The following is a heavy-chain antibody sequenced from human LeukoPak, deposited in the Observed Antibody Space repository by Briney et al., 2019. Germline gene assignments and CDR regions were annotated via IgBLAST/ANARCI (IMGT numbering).Heavy chain of an antibody. CDR1: GGSISSYY. Sequence: SETLSLTRTVSGGSISSYYWSWIRQPPGKGLEWIGYIYYSGSTNYNPSLKSRVTISVDTSKNQFSLKLSSVTAADTAVYYCARDGYGLDYWGQGTLVTVSS. V-gene: IGHV4-59*01. CDR3: ARDGYGLDY. CDR2: IYYSGST. J-gene: IGHJ4*02. D-gene: IGHD3-22*01.